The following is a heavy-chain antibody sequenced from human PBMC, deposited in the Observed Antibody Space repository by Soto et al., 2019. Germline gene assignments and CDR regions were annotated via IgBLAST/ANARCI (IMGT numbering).Heavy chain of an antibody. V-gene: IGHV4-34*01. D-gene: IGHD4-4*01. CDR3: ARVRPTVLFDY. J-gene: IGHJ4*02. CDR2: INHSGST. CDR1: GGSFSGYY. Sequence: PETLSLTCAVYGGSFSGYYWSWIRQPPGKGLEWIGEINHSGSTNYNPSLKSRVTISVDTSKNQFSLKLSSVTAADTAVYYCARVRPTVLFDYWGQGTLVTVSS.